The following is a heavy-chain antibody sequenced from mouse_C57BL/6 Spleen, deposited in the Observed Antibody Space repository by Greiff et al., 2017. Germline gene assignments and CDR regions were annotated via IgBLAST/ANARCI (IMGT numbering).Heavy chain of an antibody. CDR3: ARGGGGTRPTAMDY. D-gene: IGHD1-3*01. Sequence: EVTVVESGGGLVKPGGSLKLSCAASGFTFSSYAMSWVRQTPEKRLEWVATISDGGSYTYYPDNVKGRFTISRDNAKNNLYLQMSHLKSEDTAVYYCARGGGGTRPTAMDYWGQGTSVTVSS. J-gene: IGHJ4*01. CDR1: GFTFSSYA. V-gene: IGHV5-4*03. CDR2: ISDGGSYT.